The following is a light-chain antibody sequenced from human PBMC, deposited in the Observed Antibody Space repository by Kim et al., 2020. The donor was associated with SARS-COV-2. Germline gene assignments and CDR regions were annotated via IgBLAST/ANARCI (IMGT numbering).Light chain of an antibody. CDR1: NIERKS. Sequence: SYELTQPSSVSVAPGKTARITCGAVNIERKSVHWYRQKPGQAPSLVMSYDADRPSGIPERFSGSNSGNTATLTISRVEAGDEGDYYCQVWETGTDHPYVVFGGGTQLTVL. CDR2: YDA. J-gene: IGLJ3*02. CDR3: QVWETGTDHPYVV. V-gene: IGLV3-21*01.